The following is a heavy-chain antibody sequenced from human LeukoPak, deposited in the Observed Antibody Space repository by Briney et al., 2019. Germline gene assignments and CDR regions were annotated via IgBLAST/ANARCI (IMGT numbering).Heavy chain of an antibody. CDR2: IYYSGST. CDR3: ARESDYAGAFDI. V-gene: IGHV4-59*01. CDR1: GGSISSYY. D-gene: IGHD4-17*01. Sequence: SETLSLTCTVSGGSISSYYWSWIRQPPGKGLEWIGYIYYSGSTNYNPSLKSRVTISVDTSKNQFPLKLSSVTAADTAVYYCARESDYAGAFDIWGQGTMVTVSS. J-gene: IGHJ3*02.